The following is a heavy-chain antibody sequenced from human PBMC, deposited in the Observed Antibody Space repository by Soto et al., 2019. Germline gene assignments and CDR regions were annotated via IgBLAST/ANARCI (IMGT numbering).Heavy chain of an antibody. V-gene: IGHV4-39*01. CDR2: IYYSGST. J-gene: IGHJ3*02. CDR3: ARSVIRYFDWLFLCCAFYI. CDR1: GGSISSSSYY. D-gene: IGHD3-9*01. Sequence: QLQLQESGPGLVKPSETLSLTCTVSGGSISSSSYYWGWIRQPPGKGLEWIGSIYYSGSTYYNPSLKSRVTISLDTAKNPFSLKLSSVAAADTAVYYCARSVIRYFDWLFLCCAFYIWGPGTMVTVSS.